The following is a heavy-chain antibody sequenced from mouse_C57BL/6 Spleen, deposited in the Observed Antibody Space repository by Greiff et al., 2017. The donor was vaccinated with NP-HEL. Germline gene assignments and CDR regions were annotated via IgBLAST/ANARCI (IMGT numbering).Heavy chain of an antibody. Sequence: VQLQQSGAELVRPGASVTLSCKASGYTFTDYEMHWVKQTPVHGLEWIGAIDPETGGTAYNQKFKGKAILTADKSSSTAYMELRSLTSEDSAVYYCTRGVTTVVADWYFDVWGTGTTVTVSS. J-gene: IGHJ1*03. V-gene: IGHV1-15*01. CDR3: TRGVTTVVADWYFDV. CDR2: IDPETGGT. D-gene: IGHD1-1*01. CDR1: GYTFTDYE.